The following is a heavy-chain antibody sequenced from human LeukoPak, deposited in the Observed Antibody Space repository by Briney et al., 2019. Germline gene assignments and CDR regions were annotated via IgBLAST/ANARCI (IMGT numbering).Heavy chain of an antibody. Sequence: GGSLRLSCAASGFTFNNYCMNWVRQAPGKGLEWVSSISTSSSYIYYADSVKGRFTISRDNARKSVYLQMNSLRAEDTAVYYCAKDGDTMSGTYYYDMDVWGKGTTVT. D-gene: IGHD1-26*01. V-gene: IGHV3-21*01. J-gene: IGHJ6*03. CDR3: AKDGDTMSGTYYYDMDV. CDR1: GFTFNNYC. CDR2: ISTSSSYI.